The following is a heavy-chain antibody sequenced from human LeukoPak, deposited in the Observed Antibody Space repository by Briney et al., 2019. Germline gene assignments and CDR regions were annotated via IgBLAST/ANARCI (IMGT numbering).Heavy chain of an antibody. CDR3: ARESEYSSSSGGYFDY. V-gene: IGHV3-48*04. J-gene: IGHJ4*02. Sequence: GGSLRLSCAASGFTFSSYAMSWVRQAPGKGLEWVSYISSSGSTIYYADSVKGRFTISRDNAQNSLYLQMNSLRAEDTAVYYCARESEYSSSSGGYFDYWGQGTLVTVSS. CDR1: GFTFSSYA. CDR2: ISSSGSTI. D-gene: IGHD6-6*01.